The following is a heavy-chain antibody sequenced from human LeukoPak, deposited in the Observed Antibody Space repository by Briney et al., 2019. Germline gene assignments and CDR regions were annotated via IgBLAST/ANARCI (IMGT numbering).Heavy chain of an antibody. CDR2: IYFGGGT. D-gene: IGHD5/OR15-5a*01. CDR1: GGSISTNNYY. Sequence: SETLSLTCTVSGGSISTNNYYWGWIRQPPGKGLEWIGNIYFGGGTYYNPSLKSRVTISVDTSKNQFSLKLSSVTAADTAVYYCARHGGTRVTLVEVYYFDYWGQGTLVTVSS. CDR3: ARHGGTRVTLVEVYYFDY. V-gene: IGHV4-39*01. J-gene: IGHJ4*02.